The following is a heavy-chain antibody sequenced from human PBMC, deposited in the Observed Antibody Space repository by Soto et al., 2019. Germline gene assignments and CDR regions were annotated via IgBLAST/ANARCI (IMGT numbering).Heavy chain of an antibody. D-gene: IGHD4-17*01. J-gene: IGHJ6*03. Sequence: GGSLRLSCAASGFTFSSYGMHWVRQAPGKGLEWVSSISSSSSYIYYADSVKGRFTISRDNAKNSLYLQTNSLRAEDTAVYYCARVPKIDYGKYYYMDVWGKGTTVTVSS. V-gene: IGHV3-21*01. CDR1: GFTFSSYG. CDR3: ARVPKIDYGKYYYMDV. CDR2: ISSSSSYI.